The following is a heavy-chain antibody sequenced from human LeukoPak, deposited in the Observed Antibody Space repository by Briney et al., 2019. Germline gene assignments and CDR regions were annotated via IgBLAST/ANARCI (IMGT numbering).Heavy chain of an antibody. CDR2: ISTDGTT. CDR3: AKLGHGGYYSYMDV. Sequence: GGSLRLSCAVSGFTFANYAMTWVRQAPGKGLESVSSISTDGTTYYAHSVKGRFTHSRDNSKNTLYLQMSSLRAEDTAVYYCAKLGHGGYYSYMDVWGKGTTVTVSS. V-gene: IGHV3-23*01. D-gene: IGHD3-16*01. CDR1: GFTFANYA. J-gene: IGHJ6*03.